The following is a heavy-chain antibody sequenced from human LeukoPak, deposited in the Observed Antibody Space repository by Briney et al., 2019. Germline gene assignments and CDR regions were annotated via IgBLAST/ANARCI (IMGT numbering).Heavy chain of an antibody. D-gene: IGHD3-3*01. CDR3: ARESFKDDFWSGYNNWFDP. CDR2: ISAYNGNT. V-gene: IGHV1-18*01. CDR1: GYTFTSYG. Sequence: ASVKVSCKASGYTFTSYGISWVRQAPGQGLEWMGWISAYNGNTNYAQKLQGRVTMTTDTSTSTAYMELRSLRSDDTAVYYCARESFKDDFWSGYNNWFDPWGQGTLVTVSS. J-gene: IGHJ5*02.